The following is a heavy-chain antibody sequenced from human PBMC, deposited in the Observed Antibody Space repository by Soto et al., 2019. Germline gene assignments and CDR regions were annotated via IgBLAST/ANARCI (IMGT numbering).Heavy chain of an antibody. Sequence: QVQLQESGPGLVKPSETLSLTCTVSGGSISSYYWSWIRQPPGKGLEWIGYIYYSGSTNYNPSLKIRVTMSVDTSTNQFSLKLSSVTAADTALYYCARMGVVGATTFDYWGQGTLVTVSS. J-gene: IGHJ4*02. D-gene: IGHD1-26*01. CDR1: GGSISSYY. CDR2: IYYSGST. V-gene: IGHV4-59*01. CDR3: ARMGVVGATTFDY.